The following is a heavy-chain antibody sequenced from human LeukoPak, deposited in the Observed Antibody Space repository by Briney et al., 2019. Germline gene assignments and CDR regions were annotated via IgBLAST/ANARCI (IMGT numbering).Heavy chain of an antibody. CDR2: ISSSSSII. Sequence: GGSLRLSCVLSGFTFSGYSMTWVRQAPGEGLEWLSYISSSSSIIHYADSVKGRFTISRDNAKNSLYLQMNSLRDEDTAVYYCTRESPYAFDIWGQGTMVTVSS. CDR3: TRESPYAFDI. V-gene: IGHV3-48*02. J-gene: IGHJ3*02. CDR1: GFTFSGYS.